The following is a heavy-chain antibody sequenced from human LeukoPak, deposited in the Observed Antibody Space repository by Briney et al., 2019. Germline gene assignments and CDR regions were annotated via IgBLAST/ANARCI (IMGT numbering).Heavy chain of an antibody. J-gene: IGHJ6*02. V-gene: IGHV5-51*01. CDR1: GYSFTSYW. Sequence: GESLKISCKGSGYSFTSYWIGWVRQMPGKGLEGMGIIYPGDSDTRYSPSFQGQVTISADKSISTAYLQWSSLKASDTAMYYCARHVTAAAGLYYYYGMDVWGQGTTVTVSS. CDR2: IYPGDSDT. CDR3: ARHVTAAAGLYYYYGMDV. D-gene: IGHD6-13*01.